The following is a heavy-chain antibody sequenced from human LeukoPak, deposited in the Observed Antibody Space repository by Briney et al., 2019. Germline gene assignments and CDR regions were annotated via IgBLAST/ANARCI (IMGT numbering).Heavy chain of an antibody. CDR3: AKDGDAGTSYYFYYMDV. CDR1: GFTFSDYG. J-gene: IGHJ6*03. Sequence: GRSLRLSCAASGFTFSDYGMHWVRQAPGKGLEWVAVIWHDGSNKYYADSVQGRFTISRDSSKNTLYLQMNSLRAKDTAVYYCAKDGDAGTSYYFYYMDVWGKGTTVTVSS. CDR2: IWHDGSNK. V-gene: IGHV3-33*06. D-gene: IGHD7-27*01.